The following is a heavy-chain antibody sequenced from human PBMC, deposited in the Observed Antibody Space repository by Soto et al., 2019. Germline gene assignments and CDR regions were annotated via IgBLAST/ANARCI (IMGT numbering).Heavy chain of an antibody. V-gene: IGHV3-30*18. Sequence: PGGSLRLSCAASGFTFSSYGMHWVRQAPGKGLEWVAVISYDGSNKYYADSVKGRFTISRDNSKNTLYLQMNSLRAEDTAVYYCAKAATRDTAMAYYYYGMDVWGQGTTVTV. J-gene: IGHJ6*02. D-gene: IGHD5-18*01. CDR1: GFTFSSYG. CDR2: ISYDGSNK. CDR3: AKAATRDTAMAYYYYGMDV.